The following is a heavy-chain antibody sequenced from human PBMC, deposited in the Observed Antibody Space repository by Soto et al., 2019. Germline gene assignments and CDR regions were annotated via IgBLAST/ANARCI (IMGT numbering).Heavy chain of an antibody. CDR3: ARYCSGGGCFSDHHFYSGMDV. V-gene: IGHV1-69*12. CDR2: IIPVFGTA. Sequence: QVQLVQSGAEVKKPGSSVRVSCKASGGTFSKYKITWGRQAPGQGLEWMGGIIPVFGTANYAQKFQGRVTITADESTSTAYMEVSRLRSDEAAVYYCARYCSGGGCFSDHHFYSGMDVWGQGTTVTVSS. D-gene: IGHD2-15*01. CDR1: GGTFSKYK. J-gene: IGHJ6*02.